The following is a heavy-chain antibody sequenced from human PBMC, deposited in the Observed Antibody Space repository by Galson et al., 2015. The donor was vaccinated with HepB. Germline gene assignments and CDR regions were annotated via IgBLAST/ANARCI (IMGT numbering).Heavy chain of an antibody. CDR1: GYSFPSYW. J-gene: IGHJ4*02. CDR2: IDPSDSYT. D-gene: IGHD5-12*01. CDR3: ARREQYSGYDWEDDY. Sequence: QSGAEVTKPGESLRISCKGSGYSFPSYWISWVRQMPGKGLEWMGRIDPSDSYTNYSPSFQGHVTISADKSISTAYLQWSSLKASDTAMYYCARREQYSGYDWEDDYWGQGTLVTVSS. V-gene: IGHV5-10-1*01.